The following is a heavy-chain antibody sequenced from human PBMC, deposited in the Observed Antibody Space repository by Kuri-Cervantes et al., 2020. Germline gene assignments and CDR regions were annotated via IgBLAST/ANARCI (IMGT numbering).Heavy chain of an antibody. J-gene: IGHJ4*02. CDR2: ISSSSSTI. V-gene: IGHV3-48*01. CDR1: GFTFSSYC. Sequence: ESLKISCAASGFTFSSYCMNWVRQAPGKGLEWVSYISSSSSTIYYADSVKGRFTISRDNAKNSLYLQMNSLRAEDTAVYYCARMAYSGYDTFDYWGQGTLVTVSS. CDR3: ARMAYSGYDTFDY. D-gene: IGHD5-12*01.